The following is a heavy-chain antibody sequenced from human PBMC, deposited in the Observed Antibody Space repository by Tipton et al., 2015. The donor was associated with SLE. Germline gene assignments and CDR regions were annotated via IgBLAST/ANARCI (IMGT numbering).Heavy chain of an antibody. CDR2: ISRSGST. CDR3: ARNYGSGTYGDYFDY. V-gene: IGHV4-34*01. Sequence: TLSLTCAVSGESFSGYYWSWIRQPPGKGLEWIGEISRSGSTKYNSSLKSRLTISVDPAKNQFSLKMTSLTAADTAVYYCARNYGSGTYGDYFDYWGQGTLVTVSS. J-gene: IGHJ4*02. CDR1: GESFSGYY. D-gene: IGHD3-10*01.